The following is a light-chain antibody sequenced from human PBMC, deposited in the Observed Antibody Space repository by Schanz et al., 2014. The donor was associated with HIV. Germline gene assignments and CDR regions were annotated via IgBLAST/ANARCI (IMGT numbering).Light chain of an antibody. CDR1: QGIANY. CDR2: ATS. CDR3: QQLNSYPLT. J-gene: IGKJ4*01. Sequence: DIQMTQSPSSLSASVGERVTLTCRASQGIANYLAWYQQKPGKVPKLLIYATSTLQSGVPSRFSGSGSGTEFTLTISSLQLEDFATYYCQQLNSYPLTFGGGTKVEIK. V-gene: IGKV1-27*01.